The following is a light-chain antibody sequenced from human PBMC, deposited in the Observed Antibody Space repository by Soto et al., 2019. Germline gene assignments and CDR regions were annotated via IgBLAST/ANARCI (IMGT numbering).Light chain of an antibody. CDR1: SSDVGGYNF. CDR3: SSYAGSNIVL. CDR2: EVS. V-gene: IGLV2-8*01. Sequence: QSVLTQPPSASGSPGQSVTISCTGTSSDVGGYNFVSWYQQHPGKAPKLMIYEVSERPSGVPDRFSGSKSGNTASLTVSGLQAEDEADYYCSSYAGSNIVLFGGGTKLTVL. J-gene: IGLJ2*01.